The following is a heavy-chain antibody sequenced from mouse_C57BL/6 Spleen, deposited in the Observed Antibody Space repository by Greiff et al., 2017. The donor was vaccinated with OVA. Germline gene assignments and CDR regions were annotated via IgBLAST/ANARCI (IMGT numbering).Heavy chain of an antibody. CDR2: ISDGGSYT. CDR3: ARDNDYGGYAMDY. V-gene: IGHV5-4*01. J-gene: IGHJ4*01. D-gene: IGHD2-4*01. CDR1: GFTFSSYA. Sequence: DVKLVESGGGLVKPGGSLKLSCAASGFTFSSYAMSWVRQTPEKRLEWVATISDGGSYTYYPDNVKGRFTISRDNAKNNLYLQMSHLKSEDTAMYYCARDNDYGGYAMDYWGQGTSVTVSS.